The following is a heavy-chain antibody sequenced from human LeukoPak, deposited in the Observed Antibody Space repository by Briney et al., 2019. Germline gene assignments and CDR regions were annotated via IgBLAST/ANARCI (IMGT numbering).Heavy chain of an antibody. CDR1: GYTFTSYG. CDR2: ISAYNGNT. CDR3: ARDDQAIFGVVIHDY. D-gene: IGHD3-3*01. Sequence: ASVKVSCKASGYTFTSYGISWVRQAPGQGLEWMGWISAYNGNTNYAQKLQGRVTTTTDISTSTAYMELRSLRSDDTAVYYCARDDQAIFGVVIHDYWGQGTLVTVSS. V-gene: IGHV1-18*01. J-gene: IGHJ4*02.